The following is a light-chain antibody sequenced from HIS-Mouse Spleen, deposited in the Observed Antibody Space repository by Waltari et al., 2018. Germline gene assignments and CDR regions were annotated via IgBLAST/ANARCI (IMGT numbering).Light chain of an antibody. CDR3: QVWDSSSDHVV. CDR2: EDS. J-gene: IGLJ2*01. CDR1: NIGSKS. V-gene: IGLV3-21*03. Sequence: SYVLTQPPSVSVAPGKTARITCGGNNIGSKSVHWYQQKPGQAPVLVVYEDSDRPSGSPERFSGSNSGNTATLTISRVEAGDEADYYCQVWDSSSDHVVFGGGTKLTVL.